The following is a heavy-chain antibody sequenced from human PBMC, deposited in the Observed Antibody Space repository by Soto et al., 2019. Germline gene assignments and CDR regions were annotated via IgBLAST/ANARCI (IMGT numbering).Heavy chain of an antibody. V-gene: IGHV3-23*01. CDR1: GFTFSSYA. CDR2: ISGSGGST. CDR3: EKPPEGDSQSTVYGMDV. D-gene: IGHD2-21*02. J-gene: IGHJ6*02. Sequence: GGSLRLSCAASGFTFSSYAMSWVRQAPGKGLEWVSAISGSGGSTYYADSVKGRFTISRDNSKNTLYLQMNSLRAEDTAVYYCEKPPEGDSQSTVYGMDVWGQGTTVTVSS.